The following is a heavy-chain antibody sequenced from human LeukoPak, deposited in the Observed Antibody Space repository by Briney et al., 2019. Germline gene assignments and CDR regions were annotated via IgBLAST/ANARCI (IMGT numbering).Heavy chain of an antibody. D-gene: IGHD3-16*01. CDR2: IYYSGST. J-gene: IGHJ3*02. CDR1: GGSISSGGYY. V-gene: IGHV4-31*03. CDR3: ARLGGSIMITSNAFDI. Sequence: PSQTLSLTCTVSGGSISSGGYYWSWIRQHPGKGLEWIGYIYYSGSTYYNPSLKSRVTISVDTSKNQFSLKLSSVTAADTAVYYCARLGGSIMITSNAFDIWGQGTMVTVSS.